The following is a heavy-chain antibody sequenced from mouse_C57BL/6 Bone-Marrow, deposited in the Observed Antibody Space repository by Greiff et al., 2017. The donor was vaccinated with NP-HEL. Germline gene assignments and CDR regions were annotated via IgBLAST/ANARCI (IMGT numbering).Heavy chain of an antibody. Sequence: EVHLVESGGGLVKPGGSLKLSCAASGFTFSDYGMHWVRQAPEKGLEWVAYISSGSSSIYYADTVKGRFTISRDNSKTTLFLQMTKLRSENTAMYYCARKGSSYRYYYAMDYWGQGTSVTVSS. CDR3: ARKGSSYRYYYAMDY. CDR2: ISSGSSSI. V-gene: IGHV5-17*01. J-gene: IGHJ4*01. D-gene: IGHD1-1*01. CDR1: GFTFSDYG.